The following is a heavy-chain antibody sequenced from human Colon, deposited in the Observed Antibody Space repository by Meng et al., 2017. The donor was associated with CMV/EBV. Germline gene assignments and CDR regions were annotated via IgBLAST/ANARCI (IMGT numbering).Heavy chain of an antibody. D-gene: IGHD6-13*01. J-gene: IGHJ5*01. CDR2: IIPILGIA. CDR3: ARRATSGSSWYLGWFDP. V-gene: IGHV1-69*10. CDR1: GGTFSSYA. Sequence: SVKVSCKASGGTFSSYAISWVRQAPGQGLEWMGGIIPILGIANYAQKFQGRVTITADKSTSTAYMELSSLRSEDTAVYYCARRATSGSSWYLGWFDPWGQGTLVTVSS.